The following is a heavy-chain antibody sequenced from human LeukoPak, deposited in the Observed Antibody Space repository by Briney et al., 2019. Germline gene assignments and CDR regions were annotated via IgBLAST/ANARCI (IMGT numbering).Heavy chain of an antibody. J-gene: IGHJ3*02. D-gene: IGHD2-2*01. V-gene: IGHV4-59*01. CDR1: GGSISSYY. CDR3: ARRPDATRDAFDI. Sequence: TSETLSLTCTVSGGSISSYYWSWIRQPPGKGLEWIGYIYYSGSTNYNPSLKSRVTISVDTSKNQFSLKLSSVTAADTAVYYCARRPDATRDAFDIWGQGTMVTVSS. CDR2: IYYSGST.